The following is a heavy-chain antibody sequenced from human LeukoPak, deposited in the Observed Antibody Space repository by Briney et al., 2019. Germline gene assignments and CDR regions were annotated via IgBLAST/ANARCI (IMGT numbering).Heavy chain of an antibody. V-gene: IGHV3-23*01. CDR3: AKAGSSGYLSYFDY. J-gene: IGHJ4*02. D-gene: IGHD3-22*01. CDR1: GFTFSSYA. Sequence: GESLRLSCAASGFTFSSYAMSWVRQAPGKGLEWVSAISGSGGSTYYADSVKGRFTISRDNSKNTLYLQMNSLRAEDTAVYYCAKAGSSGYLSYFDYWGQGTLVTVSS. CDR2: ISGSGGST.